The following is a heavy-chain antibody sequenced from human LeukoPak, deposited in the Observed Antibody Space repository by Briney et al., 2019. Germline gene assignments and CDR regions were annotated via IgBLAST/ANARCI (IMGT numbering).Heavy chain of an antibody. D-gene: IGHD2-15*01. Sequence: PSGTLSLTCVVSGGSVSGYYWGWIRQPPGRGLEWIGYVYYSGSTNYNPSFKSRIAISVGTSRNQFSLQLSSVTAADTAVYYCARIHRYCSGCACYVLDNWGQGTLVAVSS. CDR1: GGSVSGYY. CDR3: ARIHRYCSGCACYVLDN. CDR2: VYYSGST. J-gene: IGHJ4*02. V-gene: IGHV4-59*02.